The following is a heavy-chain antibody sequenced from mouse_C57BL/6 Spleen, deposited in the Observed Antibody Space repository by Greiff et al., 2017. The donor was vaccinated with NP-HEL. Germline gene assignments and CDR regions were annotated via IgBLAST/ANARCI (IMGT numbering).Heavy chain of an antibody. CDR1: GYTFTSYG. J-gene: IGHJ2*01. V-gene: IGHV1-81*01. CDR2: IYPRSGNT. D-gene: IGHD1-1*01. CDR3: ARWGTTEGLFDY. Sequence: QVQLKQSGAELARPGASVKLSCKASGYTFTSYGISWVKQRTGQGLEWIGEIYPRSGNTYYNEKFKGKATLTADKSSSTAYMELRSLTSEDSAVYFCARWGTTEGLFDYWGQGTTLTVSS.